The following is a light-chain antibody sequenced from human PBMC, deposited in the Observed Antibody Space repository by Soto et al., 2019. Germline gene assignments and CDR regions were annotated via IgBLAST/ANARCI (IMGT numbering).Light chain of an antibody. J-gene: IGKJ1*01. CDR3: QQYDNSRT. Sequence: DIRMTQSPSTLSASVGDRVTITCRASHSISTWLAWYQQKPGRAPRLLIYDVSNLESGVPSRFSGSGSGTEFTLTITSLQPEDFAIYYCQQYDNSRTFGQGTKVDIK. CDR2: DVS. CDR1: HSISTW. V-gene: IGKV1-5*01.